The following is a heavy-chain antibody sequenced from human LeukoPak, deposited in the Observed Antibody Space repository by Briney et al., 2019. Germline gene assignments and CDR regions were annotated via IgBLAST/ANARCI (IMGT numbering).Heavy chain of an antibody. J-gene: IGHJ3*02. Sequence: GESLRLSCAASGFSVSNKYMSWVRPAPGKGLEWVLVIYTGGDTYYADSVRGRFTIFRDTSKNTVNLQMNSLRAEDTAVYYCAKAVGPFDIWGQGTIVIVSS. V-gene: IGHV3-53*01. CDR2: IYTGGDT. CDR3: AKAVGPFDI. CDR1: GFSVSNKY.